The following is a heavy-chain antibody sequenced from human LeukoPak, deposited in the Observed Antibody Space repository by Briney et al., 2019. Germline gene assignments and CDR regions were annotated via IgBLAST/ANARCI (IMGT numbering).Heavy chain of an antibody. J-gene: IGHJ6*02. D-gene: IGHD4-17*01. CDR2: ISGSGGST. CDR1: GFTFSSYA. CDR3: AKDLSWHGDYSDYYYYYGMDV. V-gene: IGHV3-23*01. Sequence: GGSLRLSCAASGFTFSSYAMSWVRQAPGKGLEWVSAISGSGGSTYYADSVKGRFTISRDNSKNTLYLQMNSLRAEDTAVYYCAKDLSWHGDYSDYYYYYGMDVWGQGTTVTVSS.